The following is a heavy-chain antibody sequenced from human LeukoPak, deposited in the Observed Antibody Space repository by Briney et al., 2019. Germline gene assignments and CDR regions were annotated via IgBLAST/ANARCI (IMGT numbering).Heavy chain of an antibody. D-gene: IGHD5-18*01. J-gene: IGHJ4*02. CDR2: IKEDGSQK. Sequence: GGSLRLSCAPSGFSFSTYWMSWVRQAPGKGLEWVANIKEDGSQKYYVDSVKGRFTIFRDNAKNSLSLQMNSLRADDTAVYYCAREVLDTASAFDYWGQGTLVTVSS. V-gene: IGHV3-7*03. CDR3: AREVLDTASAFDY. CDR1: GFSFSTYW.